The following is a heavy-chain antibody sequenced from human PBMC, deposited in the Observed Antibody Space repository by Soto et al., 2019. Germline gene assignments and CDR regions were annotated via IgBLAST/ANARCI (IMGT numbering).Heavy chain of an antibody. CDR1: GVTFSSYS. CDR2: ISSSSSYI. Sequence: XGSLRLSCAASGVTFSSYSMNWVRQAPGKGLEWVSSISSSSSYIYYADSVKGRFTISRDNAKNSLYLQMNSLRAEDTAVYYCARDRVPYSSRNWFDHWGQGTLVTVSS. V-gene: IGHV3-21*01. CDR3: ARDRVPYSSRNWFDH. D-gene: IGHD6-13*01. J-gene: IGHJ5*02.